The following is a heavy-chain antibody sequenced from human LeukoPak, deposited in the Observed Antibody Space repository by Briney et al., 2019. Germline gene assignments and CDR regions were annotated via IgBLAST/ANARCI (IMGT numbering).Heavy chain of an antibody. J-gene: IGHJ4*02. CDR3: ARDDCSSTSCWIDY. CDR2: IYHSGST. Sequence: SETLSLTCTVSGGSISSGSYWGWIRQPPGKGLEWIGYIYHSGSTYYNPSLKSRVTISVDRSKNQFSLKLSSVTAADTAVYYCARDDCSSTSCWIDYWGQGTLVTVSS. CDR1: GGSISSGSY. V-gene: IGHV4-38-2*02. D-gene: IGHD2-2*01.